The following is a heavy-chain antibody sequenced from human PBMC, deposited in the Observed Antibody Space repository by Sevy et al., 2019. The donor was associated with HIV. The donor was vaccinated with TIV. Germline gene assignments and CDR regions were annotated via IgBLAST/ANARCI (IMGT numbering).Heavy chain of an antibody. CDR2: FDPEDGET. Sequence: ASVKVSCKVSGYTLTELSMHWVRQAPGKGLEWMGGFDPEDGETIYAQKFQGRVTMTGDTSTDTAYMELSSLGSEDTAVYYCATQAGYCSSTSCYPATNWFDPWGQGTLVTVSS. V-gene: IGHV1-24*01. D-gene: IGHD2-2*01. J-gene: IGHJ5*02. CDR1: GYTLTELS. CDR3: ATQAGYCSSTSCYPATNWFDP.